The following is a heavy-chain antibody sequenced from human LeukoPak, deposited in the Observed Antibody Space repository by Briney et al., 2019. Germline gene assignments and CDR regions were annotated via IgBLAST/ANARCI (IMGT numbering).Heavy chain of an antibody. Sequence: HPGGSLRLSCGASGFTFSSHWMSWVRQAPGKGLEWVANIKKDGSEKYYVDSVKSRFTISRDNAKKSLYLQMNSLRAEDTAVYYCARHLSGITGYTYGRGIDYWGQGTLLTVSS. CDR2: IKKDGSEK. CDR3: ARHLSGITGYTYGRGIDY. J-gene: IGHJ4*02. D-gene: IGHD5-18*01. V-gene: IGHV3-7*01. CDR1: GFTFSSHW.